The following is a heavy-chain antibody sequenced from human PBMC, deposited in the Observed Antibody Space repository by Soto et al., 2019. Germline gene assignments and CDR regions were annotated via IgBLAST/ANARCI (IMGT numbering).Heavy chain of an antibody. J-gene: IGHJ6*02. V-gene: IGHV1-69*12. CDR1: GGTFSSYA. D-gene: IGHD2-15*01. CDR3: ARYRREYCSGGSCYGYYGMDV. CDR2: IIPIFGTA. Sequence: QVQLVQSGAEVKKPGSSVKVSCKDSGGTFSSYAISWVRQAPGQGLEWMGGIIPIFGTANYAQKFQGRVTITADESTSTAYMELSSLRSEDTAVYYCARYRREYCSGGSCYGYYGMDVWGQGTTVTVSS.